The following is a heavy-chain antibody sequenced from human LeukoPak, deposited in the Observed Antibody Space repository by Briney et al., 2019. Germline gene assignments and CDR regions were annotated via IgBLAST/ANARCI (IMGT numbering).Heavy chain of an antibody. J-gene: IGHJ4*02. CDR1: GGSFSAYY. V-gene: IGHV4-34*01. D-gene: IGHD3-22*01. Sequence: PSETLSLTCAVYGGSFSAYYWSWIRQPPGKGLEWIGEINHSGRTKYNPSLKSRVTISVDTSKNQFSLKLSSVTAADTAVYYCARQGFGYDSSGYLYWGQGTLVTVSS. CDR2: INHSGRT. CDR3: ARQGFGYDSSGYLY.